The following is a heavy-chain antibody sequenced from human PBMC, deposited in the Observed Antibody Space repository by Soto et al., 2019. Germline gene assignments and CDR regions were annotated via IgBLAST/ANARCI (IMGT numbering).Heavy chain of an antibody. D-gene: IGHD3-22*01. CDR1: GGSISSGGYY. CDR2: IYYSGST. J-gene: IGHJ3*02. V-gene: IGHV4-31*03. Sequence: QVQLQESGPGLVKPSQTLSLTCTVSGGSISSGGYYWSWIRQHPGKGLEWIGYIYYSGSTYYNPSLKSRVTISVDASKNQFSLKLSSVSAADTAVYYCARDLVPSDSSGLDGAFDIWGQGTMVTVSS. CDR3: ARDLVPSDSSGLDGAFDI.